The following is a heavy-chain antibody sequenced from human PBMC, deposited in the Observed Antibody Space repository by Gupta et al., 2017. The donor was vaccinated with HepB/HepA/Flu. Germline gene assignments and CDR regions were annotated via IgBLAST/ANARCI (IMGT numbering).Heavy chain of an antibody. J-gene: IGHJ3*02. CDR2: ISGSGGST. D-gene: IGHD3-3*01. Sequence: PGKGLEWVSAISGSGGSTYYADSVKGRFTISRDNSKNTLYLQMNSLRAEDTAVYYCATSQRITIFGVAEGAFDIWGQGTLVTVSS. V-gene: IGHV3-23*01. CDR3: ATSQRITIFGVAEGAFDI.